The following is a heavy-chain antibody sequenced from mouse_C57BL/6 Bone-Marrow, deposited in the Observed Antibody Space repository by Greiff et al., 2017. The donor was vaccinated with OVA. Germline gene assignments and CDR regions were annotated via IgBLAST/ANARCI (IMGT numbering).Heavy chain of an antibody. CDR3: ARGYYSNYPWYFDV. D-gene: IGHD2-5*01. J-gene: IGHJ1*03. CDR1: GYSITSGYY. CDR2: ISYDGSN. V-gene: IGHV3-6*01. Sequence: EVKLQESGPGLVKPSQSLSLTCSVTGYSITSGYYWNWIRQFPGNKLEWMGYISYDGSNNYNPSLKNRISITRDTSKNQFFLKLNSVTTEDTATYYCARGYYSNYPWYFDVWGTGTTVTVSS.